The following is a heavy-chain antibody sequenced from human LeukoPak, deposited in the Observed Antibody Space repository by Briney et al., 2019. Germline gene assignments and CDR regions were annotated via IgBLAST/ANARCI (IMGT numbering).Heavy chain of an antibody. J-gene: IGHJ3*02. Sequence: SETLSLTCAVYGGSFSGHYWSWIRQPPGKGLEWIGEINHSGSTNYNPSLKSRVTILVDTSKDQFSLKLSSVTAADTAVYYCAREVQHYAGSVYDHDAFDIWGQGTMVTVSS. D-gene: IGHD3-22*01. V-gene: IGHV4-34*01. CDR2: INHSGST. CDR1: GGSFSGHY. CDR3: AREVQHYAGSVYDHDAFDI.